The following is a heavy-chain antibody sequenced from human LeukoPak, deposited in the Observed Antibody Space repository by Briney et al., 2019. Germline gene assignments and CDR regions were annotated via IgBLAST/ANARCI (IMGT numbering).Heavy chain of an antibody. D-gene: IGHD4-17*01. CDR3: ARDGDYGGNYFDY. J-gene: IGHJ4*02. CDR2: IYYSGST. CDR1: GGSISSYY. Sequence: SETLSLTCTVSGGSISSYYWSWIRQPPGKGLEWIGYIYYSGSTYYNPSLKSRVTISVDTSKNQFSLKLSSVTAADTAVYYCARDGDYGGNYFDYWGQGTLVTVSS. V-gene: IGHV4-59*12.